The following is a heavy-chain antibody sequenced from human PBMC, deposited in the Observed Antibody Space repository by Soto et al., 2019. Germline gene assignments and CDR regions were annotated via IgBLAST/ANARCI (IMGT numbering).Heavy chain of an antibody. V-gene: IGHV3-23*01. J-gene: IGHJ6*02. CDR1: GFTFSSYA. CDR2: ISGSGGST. CDR3: AKRNLRGTSYYYYGMDV. D-gene: IGHD3-10*01. Sequence: QTVGSLRLSCAASGFTFSSYAMSWVRQAPGKGLEWVSAISGSGGSTYYADSVKGRFTISRDNSKNTLYLQMNSLRAEDTAVYYCAKRNLRGTSYYYYGMDVWGQGTTVTVSS.